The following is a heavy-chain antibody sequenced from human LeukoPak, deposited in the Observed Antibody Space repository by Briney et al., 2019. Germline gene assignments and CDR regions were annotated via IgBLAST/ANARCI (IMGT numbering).Heavy chain of an antibody. CDR3: AEQKFDYDVTFFDY. V-gene: IGHV3-23*01. CDR2: ISGSGGST. Sequence: GSLRLSCAASGFTFSSYATSWVRQAPGKGLEWVSAISGSGGSTYYADSVKGRFTISRDNSKNTLYLQMNSLRAEDTAVYYCAEQKFDYDVTFFDYRGQGTLVTVSS. CDR1: GFTFSSYA. J-gene: IGHJ4*02. D-gene: IGHD4-17*01.